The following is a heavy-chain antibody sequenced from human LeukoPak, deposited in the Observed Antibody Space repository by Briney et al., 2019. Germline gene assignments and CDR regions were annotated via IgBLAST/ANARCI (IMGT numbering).Heavy chain of an antibody. CDR1: GFTFSSYW. D-gene: IGHD7-27*01. Sequence: GGSLRLSCAASGFTFSSYWMSWVRQAPGKGLEWVANIKQDGSEKYYVDSVKGRFTISRDNAKNSLYLQVNSLRVEDTAVYYCARLGNWGGNAFDIWGQGTMVTVSS. CDR2: IKQDGSEK. J-gene: IGHJ3*02. CDR3: ARLGNWGGNAFDI. V-gene: IGHV3-7*01.